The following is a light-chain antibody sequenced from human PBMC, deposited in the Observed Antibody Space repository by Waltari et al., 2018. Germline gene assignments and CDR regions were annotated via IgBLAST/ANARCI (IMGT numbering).Light chain of an antibody. V-gene: IGLV8-61*01. CDR1: SGSVSTTSY. CDR2: KAA. CDR3: ALYMGSGIWV. Sequence: QTVVTQEPSLSVSPGGTVTLTCALSSGSVSTTSYATWYQQSPGQAPRPLVYKAASRSSVVPARFSGSILENKAALTITGAQADDESDYYCALYMGSGIWVFGGGTKLTVL. J-gene: IGLJ3*02.